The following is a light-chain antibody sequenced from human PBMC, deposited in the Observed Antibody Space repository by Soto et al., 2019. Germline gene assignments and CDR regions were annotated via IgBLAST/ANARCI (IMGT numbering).Light chain of an antibody. CDR3: CSYTDGSSLL. Sequence: QSVLTQPASVSESPGQSISISCGGGRNDIGTYNLVSWYQQHPGKAPKLIIYEGNKLPSGVSNRFSGSRSGNTASLTISGLQAEDEADYYCCSYTDGSSLLFGGGTKLTVL. CDR2: EGN. CDR1: RNDIGTYNL. V-gene: IGLV2-23*01. J-gene: IGLJ3*02.